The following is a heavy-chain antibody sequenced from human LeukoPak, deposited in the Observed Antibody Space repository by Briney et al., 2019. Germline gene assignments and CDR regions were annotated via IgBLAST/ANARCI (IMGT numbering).Heavy chain of an antibody. D-gene: IGHD3-22*01. CDR3: ARDNAPKYYYDSSGSFDI. J-gene: IGHJ3*02. V-gene: IGHV4-59*01. CDR2: IYYSGST. CDR1: GGSISSYY. Sequence: SETLSLTCTVSGGSISSYYWSWIRQPPGKGLEWIGYIYYSGSTNYNPSLKSRVTISVDTSKNQFSLKLSSVTAEDTAVYYCARDNAPKYYYDSSGSFDIWGQGTMVTVSS.